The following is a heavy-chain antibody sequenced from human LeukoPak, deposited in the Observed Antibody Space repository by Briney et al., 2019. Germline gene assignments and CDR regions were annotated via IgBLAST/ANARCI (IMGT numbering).Heavy chain of an antibody. CDR3: ARQRCSGGSCYRVDQLYYMDV. D-gene: IGHD2-15*01. V-gene: IGHV4-4*09. CDR2: IYSSVRT. J-gene: IGHJ6*03. CDR1: AASINVHY. Sequence: SQSLSLTCTASAASINVHYCSWIWHPPRGRLEWISYIYSSVRTTYNTPLTSRVTISLDTSKSQFSLKLTSVTAADAGVYYCARQRCSGGSCYRVDQLYYMDVWGKGTTVTVSS.